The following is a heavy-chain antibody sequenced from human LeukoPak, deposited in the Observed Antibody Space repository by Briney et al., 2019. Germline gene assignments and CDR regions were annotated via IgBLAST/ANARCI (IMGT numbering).Heavy chain of an antibody. CDR3: AKDPHSSGWYSVDY. V-gene: IGHV3-23*01. D-gene: IGHD6-19*01. CDR1: GFTFSSYA. Sequence: GGSLRLSCAASGFTFSSYAMSWVRQAPGKGLEWVSAISGSGGSTYYADSVKGRFTISGDNSKNTLYPQMNSLRAEDTAVYYCAKDPHSSGWYSVDYWGQGTLVTVSS. J-gene: IGHJ4*02. CDR2: ISGSGGST.